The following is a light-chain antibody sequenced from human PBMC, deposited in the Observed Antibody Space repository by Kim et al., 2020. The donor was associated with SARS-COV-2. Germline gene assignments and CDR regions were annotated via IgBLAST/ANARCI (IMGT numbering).Light chain of an antibody. Sequence: GQSITISCTRTSSDIGTYNYVSWYQHHPGKAPKIMIYDVSKGPSGPSNRFSGSKSGNTASLTISGLQAGDEADYYCSSFTTRGIWVFGGGTKLTVL. CDR3: SSFTTRGIWV. CDR1: SSDIGTYNY. J-gene: IGLJ3*02. CDR2: DVS. V-gene: IGLV2-14*03.